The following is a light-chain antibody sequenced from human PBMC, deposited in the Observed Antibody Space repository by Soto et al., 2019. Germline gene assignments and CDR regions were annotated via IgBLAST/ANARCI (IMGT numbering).Light chain of an antibody. Sequence: EIVMTQSPATLSVSPGERATLSCRASQSVSSNLAWYQQKPGQAPRLLIYGASTRATGIPARSSGSGSGTEFTHTISSLPSEDFAVYYCQQYNNWPLLITFGQGTRLEIK. J-gene: IGKJ5*01. V-gene: IGKV3-15*01. CDR1: QSVSSN. CDR2: GAS. CDR3: QQYNNWPLLIT.